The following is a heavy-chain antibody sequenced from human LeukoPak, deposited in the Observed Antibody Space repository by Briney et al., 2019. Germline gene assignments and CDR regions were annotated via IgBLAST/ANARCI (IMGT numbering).Heavy chain of an antibody. CDR3: ASSPLDYYYYGMDV. CDR2: MNPNSGNT. V-gene: IGHV1-8*01. Sequence: ASVKVSCKASGYTFTSYDINWVRQAPGQGLEWMGWMNPNSGNTGYAQKLQGRVTMTRNTSISTAYMELSSLRSEDTAVYYCASSPLDYYYYGMDVWGQGTTVTVSS. CDR1: GYTFTSYD. J-gene: IGHJ6*02.